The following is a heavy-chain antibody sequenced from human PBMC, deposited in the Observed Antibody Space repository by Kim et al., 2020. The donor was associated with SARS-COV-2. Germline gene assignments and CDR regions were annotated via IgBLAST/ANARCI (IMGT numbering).Heavy chain of an antibody. V-gene: IGHV3-74*01. J-gene: IGHJ4*02. D-gene: IGHD2-2*03. CDR1: GFTFSDYW. CDR3: ARGDRVGYYLDY. Sequence: GGSLRLSCAASGFTFSDYWMHWVRQAPGNGLVWVSRIYTDGTRTAYADSVTGRFTISRDNAKNTMYLQMNSLRAEDTAVYYCARGDRVGYYLDYWGQGILVTVSS. CDR2: IYTDGTRT.